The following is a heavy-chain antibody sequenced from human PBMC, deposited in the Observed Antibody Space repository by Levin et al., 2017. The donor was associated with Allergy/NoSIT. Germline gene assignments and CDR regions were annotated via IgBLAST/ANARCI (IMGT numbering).Heavy chain of an antibody. D-gene: IGHD1-14*01. J-gene: IGHJ4*02. V-gene: IGHV3-33*01. CDR3: ARGPRIGMSYFDD. Sequence: PGGSLRLSCAASGFVFSSYDMHWVRQAPGKGLEWVAVIYHDGRNKYYADLGKGRFNISRDNSKNILYLQMSSLRADDTAVYYCARGPRIGMSYFDDWGQGTLVTVSS. CDR1: GFVFSSYD. CDR2: IYHDGRNK.